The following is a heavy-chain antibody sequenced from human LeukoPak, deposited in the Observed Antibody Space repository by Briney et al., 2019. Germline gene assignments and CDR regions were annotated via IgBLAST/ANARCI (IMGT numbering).Heavy chain of an antibody. J-gene: IGHJ6*03. D-gene: IGHD2-15*01. V-gene: IGHV3-49*03. Sequence: PGGSLRLSCTASGFTFGDYAMSWFRQAPGKGLEWVGFIRSKAYGGTTEYAASVKGRFTISRDDSKSIAYLQMNSLKTEDTAVYYCTRDPRRTPMDVWGKGTTVTVSS. CDR3: TRDPRRTPMDV. CDR1: GFTFGDYA. CDR2: IRSKAYGGTT.